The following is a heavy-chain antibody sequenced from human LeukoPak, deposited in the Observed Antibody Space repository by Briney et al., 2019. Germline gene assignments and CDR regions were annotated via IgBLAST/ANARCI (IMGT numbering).Heavy chain of an antibody. CDR1: GFTFSSYA. CDR3: ARVAEQWLGYWYFDL. D-gene: IGHD6-19*01. J-gene: IGHJ2*01. Sequence: PGGSLRLSCAASGFTFSSYAMHWVRQAPGKGLEYVSAISSNGGSTYYANSVKGRFTISRDNSKNTLYLQMGSLRAEDMAVYYCARVAEQWLGYWYFDLWGRGTLVTASS. V-gene: IGHV3-64*01. CDR2: ISSNGGST.